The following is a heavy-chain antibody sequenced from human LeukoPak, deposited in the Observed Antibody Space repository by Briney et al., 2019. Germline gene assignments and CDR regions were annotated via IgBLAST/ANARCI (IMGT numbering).Heavy chain of an antibody. CDR1: GFTFKLYW. V-gene: IGHV3-74*01. CDR3: VRGGPSTWF. Sequence: GGSLRLSCAASGFTFKLYWMHWVRQVPGKGPVWVARINDDGSDTVYADSVKGRFTISRDDAKNMVFLQMNSLRGEDTAVYHCVRGGPSTWFRGQGTLVTVSS. J-gene: IGHJ4*02. D-gene: IGHD3-10*01. CDR2: INDDGSDT.